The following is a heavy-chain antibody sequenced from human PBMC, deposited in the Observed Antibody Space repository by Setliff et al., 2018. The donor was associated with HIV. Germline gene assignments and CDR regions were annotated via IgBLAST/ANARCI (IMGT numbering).Heavy chain of an antibody. CDR2: LSPSGTT. V-gene: IGHV4-34*01. Sequence: PSETLSLTCTVYGGSFSNYYTNWIRQPPGKGLEWIGELSPSGTTRPNPSLQSRVIISLDTSKNQFSLKLTSVTAADTAMYYCARHRYSSSINWFDPWGQGTLVTVSS. CDR1: GGSFSNYY. CDR3: ARHRYSSSINWFDP. D-gene: IGHD6-13*01. J-gene: IGHJ5*02.